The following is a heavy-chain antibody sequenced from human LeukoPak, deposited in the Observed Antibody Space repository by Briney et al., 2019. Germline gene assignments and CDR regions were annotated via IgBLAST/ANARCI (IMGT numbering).Heavy chain of an antibody. CDR1: GFTFSSYS. Sequence: PGGSLRLSCAASGFTFSSYSMNWVRQAPGKGLEWVSSISSSSYIYYADSVKGRFTISRDNAKNSLYLQMNSLRAEDTAVYYCARVKQQLATYYYYGMDVWGQGTTVTVSS. J-gene: IGHJ6*02. CDR2: ISSSSYI. D-gene: IGHD6-13*01. CDR3: ARVKQQLATYYYYGMDV. V-gene: IGHV3-21*01.